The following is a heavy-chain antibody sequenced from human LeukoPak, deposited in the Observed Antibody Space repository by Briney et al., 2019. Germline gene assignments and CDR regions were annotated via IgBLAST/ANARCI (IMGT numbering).Heavy chain of an antibody. CDR2: ISCSGGST. Sequence: GGSLRLSCAASGFTLNSYTMNWVRQAPGKGLEWVSLISCSGGSTYYADSVKGRFTISRDNSKNSLYMQVNSLRAEGTGLYYCAKDLDSYGFSYFDYWGQGTLVTVSS. CDR1: GFTLNSYT. D-gene: IGHD5-18*01. J-gene: IGHJ4*03. CDR3: AKDLDSYGFSYFDY. V-gene: IGHV3-43*01.